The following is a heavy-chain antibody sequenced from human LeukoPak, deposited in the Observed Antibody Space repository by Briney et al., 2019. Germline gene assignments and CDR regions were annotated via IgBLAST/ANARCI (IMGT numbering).Heavy chain of an antibody. CDR3: AKDDLYY. Sequence: GGSLRLSCAASGFTFSSYGMHWVRQAPGKGLEWVAFIRYDGSNKYFADSVKGRFTISRDNSKNTLYLQMNILRAEDTAVYYCAKDDLYYWGQGTLVTVSS. CDR1: GFTFSSYG. CDR2: IRYDGSNK. V-gene: IGHV3-30*02. J-gene: IGHJ4*02. D-gene: IGHD2-8*01.